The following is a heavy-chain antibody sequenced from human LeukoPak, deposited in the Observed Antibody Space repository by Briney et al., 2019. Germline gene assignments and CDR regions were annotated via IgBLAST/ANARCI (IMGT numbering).Heavy chain of an antibody. Sequence: GGSLRLSCAASGFTFDDYAMHWVRQAPGKGLEWVSGISWNSGSIGYADSVKGRFTIPRDNAKNSLYLQMNSLRVEDTAVYYCARLGLPDYWGQGTLVTVSS. V-gene: IGHV3-9*01. D-gene: IGHD3-3*02. J-gene: IGHJ4*02. CDR2: ISWNSGSI. CDR1: GFTFDDYA. CDR3: ARLGLPDY.